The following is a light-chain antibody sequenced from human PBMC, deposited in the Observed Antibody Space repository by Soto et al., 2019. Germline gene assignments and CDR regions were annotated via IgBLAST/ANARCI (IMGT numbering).Light chain of an antibody. CDR1: SSNIGNNY. CDR3: ASRDDTLGGPV. V-gene: IGLV1-47*02. Sequence: QSVLTQPPSASGTPGQRVAISCSGNSSNIGNNYVSWYQQFPGMAPKLIIHSDRQRPPGGPDRFSGSKSGTSASLAIRGLRYEDEADYHCASRDDTLGGPVFGGGTKLTVL. J-gene: IGLJ3*02. CDR2: SDR.